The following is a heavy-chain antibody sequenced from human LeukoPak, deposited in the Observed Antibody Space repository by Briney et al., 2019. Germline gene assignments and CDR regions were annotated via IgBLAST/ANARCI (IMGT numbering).Heavy chain of an antibody. CDR2: IIPILGIA. CDR1: GGTFSSYA. CDR3: ARGGYCSSTSCLWFNP. V-gene: IGHV1-69*04. J-gene: IGHJ5*02. D-gene: IGHD2-2*01. Sequence: SVKVSCKASGGTFSSYAISWVRQAPGQGLEWMGRIIPILGIANYAQKFQGRVTITADKSTSTAYMELSSLRSEDTAVYYCARGGYCSSTSCLWFNPWGQGTLVTVSS.